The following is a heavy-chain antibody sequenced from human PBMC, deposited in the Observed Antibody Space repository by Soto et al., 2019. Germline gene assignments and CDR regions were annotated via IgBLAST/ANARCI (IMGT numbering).Heavy chain of an antibody. CDR3: ARDLVAARSFDY. V-gene: IGHV4-30-4*01. Sequence: SETLSLTCTVSGGSISSGDYYWSWIRQPPGKGLEWIGYIYYSGSTYYNPSLKSRVTISVDTSKNQFSLKLSSVTAADTAVYYCARDLVAARSFDYWGQGTLVTVSS. J-gene: IGHJ4*02. CDR2: IYYSGST. D-gene: IGHD6-6*01. CDR1: GGSISSGDYY.